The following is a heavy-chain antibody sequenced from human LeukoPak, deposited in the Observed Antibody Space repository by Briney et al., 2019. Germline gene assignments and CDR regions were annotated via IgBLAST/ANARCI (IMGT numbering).Heavy chain of an antibody. V-gene: IGHV4-59*01. CDR3: ARGYSRDWGLQYFQH. CDR2: IYSSGST. CDR1: GVSISNYH. D-gene: IGHD6-19*01. Sequence: SETLSLTCTVSGVSISNYHWSWIRQPPGKGLEWIGYIYSSGSTSYNPSLKSRVTMSVDTSKNQLSLNLNSVTAADTAVYHCARGYSRDWGLQYFQHWGQGTLVTVSS. J-gene: IGHJ1*01.